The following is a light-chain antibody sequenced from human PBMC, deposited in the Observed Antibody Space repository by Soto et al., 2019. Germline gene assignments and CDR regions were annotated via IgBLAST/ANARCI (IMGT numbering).Light chain of an antibody. Sequence: EIVMTQSPATLSVSPGERATLSCRASQSVSSNLAWYQQKPGQAPRLLIYGASTRATGIPARFSGSGSGTEFTLTISSLEPEDFAVYYCQQRSNWSGITFGQGTRLEIK. CDR3: QQRSNWSGIT. J-gene: IGKJ5*01. V-gene: IGKV3-15*01. CDR1: QSVSSN. CDR2: GAS.